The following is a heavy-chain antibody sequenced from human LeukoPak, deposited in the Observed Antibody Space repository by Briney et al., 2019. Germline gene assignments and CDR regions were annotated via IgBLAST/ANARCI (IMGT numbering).Heavy chain of an antibody. V-gene: IGHV3-74*01. Sequence: GGSLRLSCAASGFNFDEYPMHWVRQAPGKGLVWVSRIDEDGKTIDYADSVKGRFTISRDNAKDTLYLQMSSLRDEDTAVYYCVSDLCGGDDQWGRGTLVTVSS. CDR3: VSDLCGGDDQ. J-gene: IGHJ5*02. CDR1: GFNFDEYP. CDR2: IDEDGKTI. D-gene: IGHD3-3*01.